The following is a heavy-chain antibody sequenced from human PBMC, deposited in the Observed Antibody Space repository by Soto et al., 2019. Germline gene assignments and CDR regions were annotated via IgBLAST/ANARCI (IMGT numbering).Heavy chain of an antibody. D-gene: IGHD5-18*01. CDR1: GGSFSGYY. J-gene: IGHJ6*02. Sequence: PSETLSLTCAVYGGSFSGYYWSWIRQPPGKGLEWIGEINHSGSTNYNPSLKSRVTISVDTSKNQFSLKLSSVTAADTAVYYCARESYGYSGYYYYYGMDVWGQGTTVTVS. CDR3: ARESYGYSGYYYYYGMDV. CDR2: INHSGST. V-gene: IGHV4-34*01.